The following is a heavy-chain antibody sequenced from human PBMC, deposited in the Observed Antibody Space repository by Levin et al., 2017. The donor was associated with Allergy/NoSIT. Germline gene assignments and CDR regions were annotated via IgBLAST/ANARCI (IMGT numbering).Heavy chain of an antibody. CDR1: GYRFTSYW. V-gene: IGHV5-51*01. CDR3: ARSWPFWYSGMDV. J-gene: IGHJ6*02. Sequence: GESLKISCKGSGYRFTSYWIGWVRQMPGKGLEWMGIIYPGDSDTRYSPSFQGQVTISADKSISTAYLQWSSLKASDTAMYYCARSWPFWYSGMDVWGQGTTVTVSS. CDR2: IYPGDSDT. D-gene: IGHD3-3*01.